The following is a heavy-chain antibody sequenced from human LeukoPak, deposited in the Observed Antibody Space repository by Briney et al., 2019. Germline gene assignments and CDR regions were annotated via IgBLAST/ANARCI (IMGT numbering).Heavy chain of an antibody. D-gene: IGHD2-15*01. Sequence: SETLSLTCAVYGGSFSGYYWSWIRQPPGKGLEWIGEINHSGSTNYNPSLKSRVTISADTSKNQFSLKLSSVTAADTAVYYCARGRHQGYCSGGSCLVRDYWGQGTLVTVSS. J-gene: IGHJ4*02. CDR3: ARGRHQGYCSGGSCLVRDY. CDR2: INHSGST. CDR1: GGSFSGYY. V-gene: IGHV4-34*01.